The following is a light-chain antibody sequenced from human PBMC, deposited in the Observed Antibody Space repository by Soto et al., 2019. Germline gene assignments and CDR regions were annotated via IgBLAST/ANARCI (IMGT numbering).Light chain of an antibody. CDR1: QSVNSNY. V-gene: IGKV3-20*01. Sequence: EIALIQTRDTLSLPTGERATLSCRASQSVNSNYLAWYQQKPGQAPRVLIYGTSIRASGVPERFSGVGAGTDFTLTISRLEPEDFAVYYCQQHGSSLFTFGPGTKVDI. J-gene: IGKJ3*01. CDR2: GTS. CDR3: QQHGSSLFT.